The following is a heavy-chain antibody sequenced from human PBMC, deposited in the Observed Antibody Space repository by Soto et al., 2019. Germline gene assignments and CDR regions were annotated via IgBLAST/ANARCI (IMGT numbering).Heavy chain of an antibody. J-gene: IGHJ4*02. V-gene: IGHV4-31*03. Sequence: TLSLTCTVSGDSLSSGGHYWSWIRQHPGKGLEWIGHIYDSVNTYYSPSLRSRVTISADMSKNQFSLNLRSVTAADTAVYYCARVDHRGYFAILTDYWGQGTLVTVSS. CDR2: IYDSVNT. CDR3: ARVDHRGYFAILTDY. CDR1: GDSLSSGGHY. D-gene: IGHD3-9*01.